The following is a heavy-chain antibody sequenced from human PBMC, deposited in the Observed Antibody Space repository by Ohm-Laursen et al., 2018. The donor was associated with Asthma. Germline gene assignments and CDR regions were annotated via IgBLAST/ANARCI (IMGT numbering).Heavy chain of an antibody. D-gene: IGHD3-16*02. CDR3: ARSIRTDYVWGSYRYTSDAFDI. Sequence: SLRLSCTASGFTFSSYSMNWVRQAPGKGLEWVSSISSSSSYIYYADSVKGRFTISRDNAKNSLYLQMNSLRAEDTAVYYCARSIRTDYVWGSYRYTSDAFDIWGQGTMVTVSS. V-gene: IGHV3-21*01. CDR2: ISSSSSYI. J-gene: IGHJ3*02. CDR1: GFTFSSYS.